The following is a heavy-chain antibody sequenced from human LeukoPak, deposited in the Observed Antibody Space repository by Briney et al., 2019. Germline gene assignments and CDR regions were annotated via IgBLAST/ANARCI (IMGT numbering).Heavy chain of an antibody. D-gene: IGHD3-22*01. J-gene: IGHJ6*03. CDR2: MNPNSGNT. V-gene: IGHV1-8*01. CDR1: GYTFTSYD. Sequence: AASVKVSCKASGYTFTSYDINWVRQATGQGLEWMGWMNPNSGNTGYAQKFQGRVTMTRNTSISTAYMELSSLRSEDTAVYYCARVDYDSSGYRYYYYYYMDVWGKGTTVTASS. CDR3: ARVDYDSSGYRYYYYYYMDV.